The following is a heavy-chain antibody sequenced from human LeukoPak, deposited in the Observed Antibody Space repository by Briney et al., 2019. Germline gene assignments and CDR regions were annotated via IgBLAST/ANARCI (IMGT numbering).Heavy chain of an antibody. CDR1: GITFSSYW. CDR2: IKKDGSEK. D-gene: IGHD1-26*01. CDR3: ARGGSYPNDPFDI. Sequence: QTGGSLRLSCAASGITFSSYWMNWVRQAPGRGLEWVANIKKDGSEKYYVDSVKGRFTISRDNAKNSLFLQMNSLRAEDTAVYYCARGGSYPNDPFDIWGQGTMVTVSS. V-gene: IGHV3-7*04. J-gene: IGHJ3*02.